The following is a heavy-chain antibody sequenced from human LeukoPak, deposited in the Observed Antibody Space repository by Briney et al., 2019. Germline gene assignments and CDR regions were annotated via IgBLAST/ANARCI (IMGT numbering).Heavy chain of an antibody. J-gene: IGHJ4*02. D-gene: IGHD3-9*01. V-gene: IGHV3-7*01. CDR3: ARDQSYDVLTGYYYFDY. CDR2: IKQDGSEK. Sequence: GGSLRLSCAASGFTFSSYWMSWVRQAPGKGLEWVANIKQDGSEKYYVDSVKGRFTISRDNAENSLYLQMYSLRAEDTAVYYCARDQSYDVLTGYYYFDYWGQGTLVTVSS. CDR1: GFTFSSYW.